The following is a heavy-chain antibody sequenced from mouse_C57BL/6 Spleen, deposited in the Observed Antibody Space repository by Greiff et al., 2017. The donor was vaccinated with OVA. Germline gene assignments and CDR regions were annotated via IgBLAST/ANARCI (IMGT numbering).Heavy chain of an antibody. J-gene: IGHJ3*01. CDR1: GYAFTNYL. Sequence: VQLMESGAELVRPGTSVKVSCKASGYAFTNYLIEWVKQRPGQGLEWIGVINPGSGGTNYNEKFKGKATLTADKSSSTAYMQLSSLTSEDSSVYFCARSYYFGSSFGCAYWGQGTLGTVSA. CDR2: INPGSGGT. V-gene: IGHV1-54*01. CDR3: ARSYYFGSSFGCAY. D-gene: IGHD1-1*01.